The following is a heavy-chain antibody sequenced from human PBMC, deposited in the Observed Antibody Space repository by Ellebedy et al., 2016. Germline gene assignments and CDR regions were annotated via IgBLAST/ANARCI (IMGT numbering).Heavy chain of an antibody. J-gene: IGHJ4*02. V-gene: IGHV3-21*01. D-gene: IGHD1-26*01. Sequence: GESLKISXAASGFTFSSYSMNWVRQAPGKGLEWVSSISSSSSYIYYADSVKGRFTISRDNAKNSLYLQMNSLRAEDTAVYYCARVSGSYYKFGYFDYWGQGTLVTVSS. CDR3: ARVSGSYYKFGYFDY. CDR2: ISSSSSYI. CDR1: GFTFSSYS.